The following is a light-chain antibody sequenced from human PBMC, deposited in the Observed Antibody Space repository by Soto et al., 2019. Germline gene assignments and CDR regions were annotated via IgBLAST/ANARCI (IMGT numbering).Light chain of an antibody. Sequence: DIQMTQSPSTLPASVGDTVTVTCRASQSVSGWLAWYQKKPGEATKLLIYHASTLESGVPSRFSGSGSGTEFTLTISSLQPDYFATYYCQQYTSYSFGQGTKVDIK. CDR1: QSVSGW. J-gene: IGKJ1*01. CDR2: HAS. CDR3: QQYTSYS. V-gene: IGKV1-5*01.